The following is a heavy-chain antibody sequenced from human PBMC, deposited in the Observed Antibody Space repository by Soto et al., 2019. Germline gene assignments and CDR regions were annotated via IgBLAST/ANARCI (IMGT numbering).Heavy chain of an antibody. CDR2: IYPGDSDT. Sequence: GESLKISCKGSGYSFTSYWIGWVRQMPGKGLEWMGIIYPGDSDTRYSPSFQGQVTISADKSISTAYLQWSSLKASDTAMYYCARLRDYDFWSGYRGGYYYYYGMDVWGQGTTVTVSS. J-gene: IGHJ6*02. V-gene: IGHV5-51*01. CDR3: ARLRDYDFWSGYRGGYYYYYGMDV. D-gene: IGHD3-3*01. CDR1: GYSFTSYW.